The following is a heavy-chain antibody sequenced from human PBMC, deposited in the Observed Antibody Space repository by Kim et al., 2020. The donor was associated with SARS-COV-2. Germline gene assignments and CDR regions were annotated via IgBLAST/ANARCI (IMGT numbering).Heavy chain of an antibody. CDR1: GFTFSSYV. Sequence: GGSLRLSCAASGFTFSSYVMSWVRQAPGKGLEWVSSISGSGGITDYGDSVKGRFTISRDNSKNTLYLQMNSLRAEDTAVYYCAKAASNWSPFDYWGQGTLVTVSS. CDR3: AKAASNWSPFDY. J-gene: IGHJ4*02. CDR2: ISGSGGIT. D-gene: IGHD6-13*01. V-gene: IGHV3-23*01.